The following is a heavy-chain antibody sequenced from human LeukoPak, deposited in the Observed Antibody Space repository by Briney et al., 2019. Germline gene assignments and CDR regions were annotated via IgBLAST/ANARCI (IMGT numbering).Heavy chain of an antibody. J-gene: IGHJ6*02. CDR3: AREDEHRDFWSGYFRYYYYGMDV. Sequence: GGSLRLSCAASGFTFSSFSMNWVRQAPGKGLEWVSCISSSSSYIYYADSVKGRFTISRDNAKNSLYLQMNSLRAEDTAVYYCAREDEHRDFWSGYFRYYYYGMDVWGQGTTVTVSS. CDR1: GFTFSSFS. CDR2: ISSSSSYI. D-gene: IGHD3-3*01. V-gene: IGHV3-21*04.